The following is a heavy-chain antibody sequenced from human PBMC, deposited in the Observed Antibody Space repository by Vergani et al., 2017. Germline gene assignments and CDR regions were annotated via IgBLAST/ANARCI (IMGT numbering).Heavy chain of an antibody. V-gene: IGHV4-61*01. D-gene: IGHD2-21*01. Sequence: QVQLQESGPGLVKPSETLSLTCTVSGASVNRANYYWSWIRQTPGTGLEWIGFIYHSGGTSYSPSLKSRVTISLDTSKNQFSLKVASVTAADTAMYYCARASHCINCYSEGPNGPGYYYMDVWGKGTTVTVSS. CDR1: GASVNRANYY. CDR2: IYHSGGT. J-gene: IGHJ6*03. CDR3: ARASHCINCYSEGPNGPGYYYMDV.